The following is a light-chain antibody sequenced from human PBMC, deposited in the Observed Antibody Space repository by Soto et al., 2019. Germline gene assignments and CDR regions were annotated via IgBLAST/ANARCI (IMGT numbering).Light chain of an antibody. CDR2: GAS. V-gene: IGKV1-39*01. Sequence: DIPMTQSPSSLSASVGDRVTITCRASQSISSQLNWYQQKPGKAPKFLISGASILQSGVPSRFSATGSGTDFTLTISSLQPEDFATYYCQQRYSSPYTFGQGTKVEI. CDR1: QSISSQ. J-gene: IGKJ2*01. CDR3: QQRYSSPYT.